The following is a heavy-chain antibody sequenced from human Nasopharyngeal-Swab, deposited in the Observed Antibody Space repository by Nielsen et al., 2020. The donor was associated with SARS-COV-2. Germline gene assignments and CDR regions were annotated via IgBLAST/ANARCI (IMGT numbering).Heavy chain of an antibody. CDR1: GFTFSSYW. Sequence: GGSLRLSCAASGFTFSSYWMTWVRQAPGKGLEWISYISSGGSATHYADSVKGRFAISRDNPKNSLYLQMYSLRAEDTAVYYCARAAAGTSYYYGMDVWGQGTTVTVSS. V-gene: IGHV3-48*04. CDR2: ISSGGSAT. J-gene: IGHJ6*02. D-gene: IGHD6-13*01. CDR3: ARAAAGTSYYYGMDV.